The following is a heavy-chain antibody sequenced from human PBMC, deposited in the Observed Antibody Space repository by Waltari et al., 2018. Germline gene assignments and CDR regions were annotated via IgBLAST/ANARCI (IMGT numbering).Heavy chain of an antibody. Sequence: QVQLQQWGAGLLKPSETLSLTCAVYGGSFSGYYWSWIRQPPGKVLEWIGEINHSGSTNYNPSLKSRVTISVDTSKNQFSLKLSSVTAADTAVYYCARGGRVTMVWGVIRYKPPDVWGKGTTVTVSS. CDR1: GGSFSGYY. D-gene: IGHD3-10*01. V-gene: IGHV4-34*01. J-gene: IGHJ6*04. CDR3: ARGGRVTMVWGVIRYKPPDV. CDR2: INHSGST.